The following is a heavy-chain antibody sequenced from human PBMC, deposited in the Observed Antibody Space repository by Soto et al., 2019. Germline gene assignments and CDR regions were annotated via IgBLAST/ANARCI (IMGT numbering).Heavy chain of an antibody. CDR1: GGSVCSGTYD. D-gene: IGHD3-10*01. CDR3: ARLDSGFGATMDV. Sequence: SETLSLTCTVSGGSVCSGTYDWGWIRQPPGKGLEWIGSIDYSVTTYYNPSLKSRVTISVDTSKNQFSLKLTSVTAADTAVYYCARLDSGFGATMDVWGQGTTVTVSS. V-gene: IGHV4-39*01. J-gene: IGHJ6*02. CDR2: IDYSVTT.